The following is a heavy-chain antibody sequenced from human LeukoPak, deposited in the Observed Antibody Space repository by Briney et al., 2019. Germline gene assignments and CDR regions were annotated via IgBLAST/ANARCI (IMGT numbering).Heavy chain of an antibody. CDR1: GFTFSNYG. CDR2: ISFDGSNK. V-gene: IGHV3-30*18. J-gene: IGHJ3*02. CDR3: AKSIVGATGDAFDI. D-gene: IGHD1-26*01. Sequence: GRSLTLSCAASGFTFSNYGMHWVRQAPAKGLEWVAVISFDGSNKYYADSVKGRFTITRDNSKNTLYLQMNSLRAEDTCVYYCAKSIVGATGDAFDIWGQGTMVTVSS.